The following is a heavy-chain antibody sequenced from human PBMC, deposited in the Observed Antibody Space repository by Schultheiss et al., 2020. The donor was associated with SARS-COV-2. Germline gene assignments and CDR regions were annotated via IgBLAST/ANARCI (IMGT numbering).Heavy chain of an antibody. CDR2: ISSSSNYI. V-gene: IGHV3-21*04. J-gene: IGHJ6*02. CDR1: GFTFSSYA. Sequence: GESLKISCAASGFTFSSYAMSWVRQAPGKGLEWVSSISSSSNYIYYADSVKGRFTVSRDNAKNSLNLQMNSLRSEDTAVYYCARPRREGKDGMDVWGQGTTVTVSS. CDR3: ARPRREGKDGMDV. D-gene: IGHD4-23*01.